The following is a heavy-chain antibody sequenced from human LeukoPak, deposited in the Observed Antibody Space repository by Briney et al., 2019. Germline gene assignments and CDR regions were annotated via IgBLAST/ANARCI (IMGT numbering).Heavy chain of an antibody. Sequence: ASVKVSCKASGYTLTGYYMHWVRQAPGQGLEWMGWINPNSGGTNYAQKFQGRVTMTRDTSISTAYMELSRLRSDDTAVYYCLLYQLLSANPDWFDPWGQGTLVTVSS. CDR1: GYTLTGYY. CDR3: LLYQLLSANPDWFDP. D-gene: IGHD2-2*01. CDR2: INPNSGGT. J-gene: IGHJ5*02. V-gene: IGHV1-2*02.